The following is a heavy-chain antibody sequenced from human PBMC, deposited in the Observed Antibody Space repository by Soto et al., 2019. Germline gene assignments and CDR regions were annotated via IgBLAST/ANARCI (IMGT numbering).Heavy chain of an antibody. D-gene: IGHD3-10*01. CDR2: IWDDGSNE. J-gene: IGHJ4*02. Sequence: QVHLVESGGGVVQPGRSLRLSCVASGFTFSNFAMHWVRQAPGKGLEWVAVIWDDGSNENYGDSVKGRFTISRDNSKNRLHLQMNSLRREDTALYYCARDRYGSQTLFDSWGQGTLVTVSS. CDR1: GFTFSNFA. V-gene: IGHV3-33*01. CDR3: ARDRYGSQTLFDS.